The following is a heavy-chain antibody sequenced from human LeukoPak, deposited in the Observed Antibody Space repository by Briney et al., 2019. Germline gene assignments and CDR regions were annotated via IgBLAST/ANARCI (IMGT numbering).Heavy chain of an antibody. CDR2: IFYSGTT. D-gene: IGHD2-15*01. J-gene: IGHJ4*02. V-gene: IGHV4-61*01. CDR1: GGSVSSGSYY. Sequence: SETLSLTCTVSGGSVSSGSYYWSWIRQPPGKGLEWVGYIFYSGTTDSNPSLKSRVTISVDTSKNQFSLKLSSVTAADTAVYYCARTYCSGGSCHFDYWGQGTLVTVSS. CDR3: ARTYCSGGSCHFDY.